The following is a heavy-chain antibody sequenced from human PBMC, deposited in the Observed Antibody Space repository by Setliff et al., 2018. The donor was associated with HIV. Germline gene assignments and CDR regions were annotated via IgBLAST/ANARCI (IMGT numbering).Heavy chain of an antibody. V-gene: IGHV1-69*04. CDR2: IIPIFGMA. J-gene: IGHJ3*02. CDR3: ARAEFLGPESDFDI. Sequence: GASVKVSCKASGDIFNNNAINWVRQAPGQGLEWMGRIIPIFGMANYARKFQGRVTITADKSTSTAYLGLSSLTYDDTAIYYCARAEFLGPESDFDIWGQGTMVTVS. D-gene: IGHD3-10*01. CDR1: GDIFNNNA.